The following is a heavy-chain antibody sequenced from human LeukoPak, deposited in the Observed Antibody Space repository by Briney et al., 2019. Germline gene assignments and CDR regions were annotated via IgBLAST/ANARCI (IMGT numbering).Heavy chain of an antibody. Sequence: GGSLRLSCAASGFTFSSYAMSWVRQAPGKGLEWVSVISGSGGRTYYADSVKGRFTISRDNSKNTLFLQMNSLRAEDTAAYYCAKSHWRDSGTYLYYFDYWGQGTLVTVSS. V-gene: IGHV3-23*01. CDR1: GFTFSSYA. J-gene: IGHJ4*02. D-gene: IGHD1-26*01. CDR2: ISGSGGRT. CDR3: AKSHWRDSGTYLYYFDY.